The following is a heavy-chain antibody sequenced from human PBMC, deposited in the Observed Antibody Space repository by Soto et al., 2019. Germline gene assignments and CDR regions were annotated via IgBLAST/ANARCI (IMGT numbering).Heavy chain of an antibody. J-gene: IGHJ4*02. CDR3: ARDAALPGEADRFDY. CDR2: VYHNGLT. D-gene: IGHD2-15*01. CDR1: GDSIGIKGW. V-gene: IGHV4-4*02. Sequence: SETLCVTCDFSGDSIGIKGWWSWFRQPPGKGLEWIGEVYHNGLTDYNPSLRGRATMSADMSKNQFSLRVTSVTDADTAIYYCARDAALPGEADRFDYWGQGAMVTVSS.